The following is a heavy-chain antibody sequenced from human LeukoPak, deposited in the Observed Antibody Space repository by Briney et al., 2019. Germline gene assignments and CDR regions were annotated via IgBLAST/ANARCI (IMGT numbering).Heavy chain of an antibody. V-gene: IGHV1-2*02. CDR3: ARGQQLASN. CDR2: INPNSDGT. Sequence: GASVKVSCKASGYTFTGYYIYWVRQAPGQGLEWMGWINPNSDGTNYAQKFQGRVTMTREMSISTAYMELSRLRSDDTAVYYCARGQQLASNWGQGTLVTVSS. CDR1: GYTFTGYY. D-gene: IGHD6-13*01. J-gene: IGHJ4*02.